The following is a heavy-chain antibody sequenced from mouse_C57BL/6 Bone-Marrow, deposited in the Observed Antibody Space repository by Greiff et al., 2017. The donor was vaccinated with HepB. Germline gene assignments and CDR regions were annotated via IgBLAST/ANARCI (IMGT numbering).Heavy chain of an antibody. D-gene: IGHD1-1*01. CDR1: GYTFTSYG. Sequence: QVHVKQSGAELARPGASVKLPCKASGYTFTSYGISWVKQRTGQGLEWIGEIYPRSGNTYYNEKFKGKATLTADKSSSTAYMELRSLTSEDSAVYFCAREGVNYYEDFDYWGQGTTLTVSS. V-gene: IGHV1-81*01. J-gene: IGHJ2*01. CDR3: AREGVNYYEDFDY. CDR2: IYPRSGNT.